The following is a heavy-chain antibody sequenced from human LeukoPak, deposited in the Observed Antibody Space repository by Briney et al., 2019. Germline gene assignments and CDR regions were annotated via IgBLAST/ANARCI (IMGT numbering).Heavy chain of an antibody. D-gene: IGHD2-2*02. Sequence: MPGESLQISCKGSGYRFTNYWIGWVRQMPGKGLEWMGIMYPGDSDTRYSPSFQGQVTISADKSIGTAYLQWSSLKASDTAMYYCAIGGDSSTSCYRCFNYWGQGTLVTVSS. J-gene: IGHJ4*02. CDR3: AIGGDSSTSCYRCFNY. CDR1: GYRFTNYW. CDR2: MYPGDSDT. V-gene: IGHV5-51*01.